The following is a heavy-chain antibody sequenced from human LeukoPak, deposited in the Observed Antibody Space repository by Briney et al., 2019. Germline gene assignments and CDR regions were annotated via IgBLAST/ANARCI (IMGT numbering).Heavy chain of an antibody. CDR2: ISSSSSYI. Sequence: IPGGSLRLSCAASGFTFSSYSMNWVRQAPGKGLEWVSSISSSSSYIYYADSVKGRFTISRDNPKNTLSLQMNSLRAEDTAVYYCAKGSAYADFWGQGTLVTVSS. J-gene: IGHJ4*02. CDR1: GFTFSSYS. CDR3: AKGSAYADF. D-gene: IGHD3-3*01. V-gene: IGHV3-21*04.